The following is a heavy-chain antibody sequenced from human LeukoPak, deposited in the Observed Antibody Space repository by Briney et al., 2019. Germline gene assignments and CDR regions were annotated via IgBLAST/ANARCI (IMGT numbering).Heavy chain of an antibody. CDR1: GFTFTGYY. V-gene: IGHV1-2*02. J-gene: IGHJ4*02. D-gene: IGHD2-21*02. CDR3: VREGNELLSKNFDY. Sequence: ASVKVSCKASGFTFTGYYIHWVRQAPGQGLEWMGYVNPHSGGTSSPQKFQGRVTMTTDTSISAAYMELSSLISDDTAMYYCVREGNELLSKNFDYWGQGTLVTVSS. CDR2: VNPHSGGT.